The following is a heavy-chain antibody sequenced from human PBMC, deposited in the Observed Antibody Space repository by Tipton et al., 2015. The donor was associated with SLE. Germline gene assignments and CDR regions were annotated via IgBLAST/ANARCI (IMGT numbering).Heavy chain of an antibody. CDR2: IYTGGGT. D-gene: IGHD5-24*01. J-gene: IGHJ2*01. V-gene: IGHV3-53*05. CDR3: ATGGMATIGLDWYFDL. Sequence: SLRLSCAASGFTFSSYNMNWVRQAPGKGLEWVSSIYTGGGTYYADSVKGRFTMSRDNSQNTLYLQMNSLRAEDTAVYYCATGGMATIGLDWYFDLLGRGTLVTVSS. CDR1: GFTFSSYN.